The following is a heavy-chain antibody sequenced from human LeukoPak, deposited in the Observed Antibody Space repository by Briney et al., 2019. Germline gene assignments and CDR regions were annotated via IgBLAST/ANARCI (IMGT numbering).Heavy chain of an antibody. J-gene: IGHJ4*02. CDR3: TDLYSSGWYNYFDY. Sequence: GGSLRLSCTASGFTFGDYAMSWVRQAPGKGLEWVGFIRSKAYGGTTEYAASVKGRFTTSRDDSKSIAYLQMNSLKTEDTAVYYCTDLYSSGWYNYFDYWGQGTLVTVSS. CDR2: IRSKAYGGTT. V-gene: IGHV3-49*04. CDR1: GFTFGDYA. D-gene: IGHD6-19*01.